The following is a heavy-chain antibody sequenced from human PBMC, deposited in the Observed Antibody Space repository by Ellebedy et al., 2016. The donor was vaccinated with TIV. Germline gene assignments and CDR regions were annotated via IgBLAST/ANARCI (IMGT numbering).Heavy chain of an antibody. J-gene: IGHJ4*02. CDR3: ATGTMVATGY. CDR2: IKEGGSEK. D-gene: IGHD5-12*01. V-gene: IGHV3-7*01. Sequence: GGSLRLXCAASRFTFSNYWMNWVRQAPGKGLEWVASIKEGGSEKYYVDSVKGRFTISRDNAKNSLYLQMNTLRAEDTAVYFCATGTMVATGYWGQGTLVTVSS. CDR1: RFTFSNYW.